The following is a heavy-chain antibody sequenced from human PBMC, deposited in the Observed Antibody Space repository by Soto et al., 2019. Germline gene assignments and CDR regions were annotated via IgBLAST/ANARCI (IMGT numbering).Heavy chain of an antibody. CDR3: AKGGSNWYLWWFDP. Sequence: GGSLSLSCAASGFTFSSYGMHWVRQAPGKGLEWVAVISYDGSNKYYADSVEGRFTISRDNSKNTLYLQMNSLRAEDTAVYYCAKGGSNWYLWWFDPWGQGTLVTVSS. V-gene: IGHV3-30*18. CDR1: GFTFSSYG. D-gene: IGHD6-13*01. J-gene: IGHJ5*02. CDR2: ISYDGSNK.